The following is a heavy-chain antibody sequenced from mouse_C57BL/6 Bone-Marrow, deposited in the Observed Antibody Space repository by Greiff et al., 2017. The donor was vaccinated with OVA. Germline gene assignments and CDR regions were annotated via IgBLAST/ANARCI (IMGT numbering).Heavy chain of an antibody. CDR2: IGPGSGST. D-gene: IGHD1-1*01. Sequence: QVHVKQSGAELVKPGASVKISCKASGYTFTDYYINWVKQRPGQGLEWIGKIGPGSGSTNYNEKFKGKATLTVDKYYSTAYMQLRSLTSEDSDVYFGARGVYGSSYGYAIDDWGQGTSVTVSS. V-gene: IGHV1-77*01. CDR3: ARGVYGSSYGYAIDD. CDR1: GYTFTDYY. J-gene: IGHJ4*01.